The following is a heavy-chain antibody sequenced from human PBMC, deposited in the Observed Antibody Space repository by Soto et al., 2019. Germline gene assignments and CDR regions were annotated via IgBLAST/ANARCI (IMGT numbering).Heavy chain of an antibody. CDR3: ARGRGPNYYDSSGYYFRDAFDI. D-gene: IGHD3-22*01. V-gene: IGHV1-69*13. Sequence: SVKVSCKASGGTFSSYAISWVRQAPGQGLEWMGGIIPIFGTANYAQKFQGRVTITADESTSTAYMELSSLRSEDTDVYYCARGRGPNYYDSSGYYFRDAFDIWGQGTMVTVSS. J-gene: IGHJ3*02. CDR1: GGTFSSYA. CDR2: IIPIFGTA.